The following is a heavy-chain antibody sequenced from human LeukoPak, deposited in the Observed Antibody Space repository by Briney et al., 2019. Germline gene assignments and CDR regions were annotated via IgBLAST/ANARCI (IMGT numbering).Heavy chain of an antibody. J-gene: IGHJ2*01. CDR1: GYTFISYG. CDR2: ISGYNGNT. CDR3: ARGLGVVTAQSEQPKPRYFDL. Sequence: ASVKVSCKASGYTFISYGISWVRQAPGQGLEWTGWISGYNGNTNYAQNLQGRVTMTTDTSTSTAYMELRSLRSDDTAAYYCARGLGVVTAQSEQPKPRYFDLWGRGTQVTVSS. V-gene: IGHV1-18*01. D-gene: IGHD2-21*02.